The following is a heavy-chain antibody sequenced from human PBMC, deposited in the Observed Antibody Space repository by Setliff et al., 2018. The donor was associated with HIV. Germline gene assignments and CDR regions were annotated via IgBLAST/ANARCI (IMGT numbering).Heavy chain of an antibody. Sequence: GASVKVSCKTSGYTFTDYFIHWVRQAPGQGLEWMGWINPKSGATNFAQKFQVRVTMTRDTSINTAYMEVNRLRSDDMAVYYCASSVDNYGDNRWFDPWGQGTLVTVSS. D-gene: IGHD4-17*01. V-gene: IGHV1-2*02. J-gene: IGHJ5*02. CDR2: INPKSGAT. CDR1: GYTFTDYF. CDR3: ASSVDNYGDNRWFDP.